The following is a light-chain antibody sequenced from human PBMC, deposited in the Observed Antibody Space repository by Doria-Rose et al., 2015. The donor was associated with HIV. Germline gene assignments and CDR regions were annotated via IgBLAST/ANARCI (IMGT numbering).Light chain of an antibody. CDR2: DAS. J-gene: IGKJ5*01. CDR1: QRVKNSY. Sequence: TQSPGTLSLSPGERATLSCRASQRVKNSYLAWYQQKPGQAPRLLIYDASTRATGIPDRFSGSGSGTDFTLTISRLEPDDVAVYYCHQYPTSRGTFGQGPRLQIK. CDR3: HQYPTSRGT. V-gene: IGKV3-20*01.